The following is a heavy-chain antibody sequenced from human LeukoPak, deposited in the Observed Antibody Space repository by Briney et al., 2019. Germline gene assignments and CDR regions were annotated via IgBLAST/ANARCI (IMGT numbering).Heavy chain of an antibody. J-gene: IGHJ4*02. V-gene: IGHV3-7*01. CDR3: ARSTAGLDY. CDR2: IRQDGSEK. CDR1: GFTFSNYW. Sequence: GGSLRLSCAASGFTFSNYWMSWVGPAPGMGLEWVANIRQDGSEKYYVDSMRGRFTISRDNAKNSLYLQMSSLRAEDTAVYYCARSTAGLDYWGQGTLVTVSS. D-gene: IGHD1-1*01.